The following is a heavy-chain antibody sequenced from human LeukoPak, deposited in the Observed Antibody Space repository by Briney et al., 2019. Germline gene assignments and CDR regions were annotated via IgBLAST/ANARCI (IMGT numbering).Heavy chain of an antibody. Sequence: SETLSLTCTVSGGSINNYYWSWIRQPPGKGLEWIGYIYYSGSTNYNPSLKSRVTISVDTSKNQFSLKLSSVTAADTAVYYCARDPSYFGGYFDYWGQGTLVTVSS. V-gene: IGHV4-59*01. CDR1: GGSINNYY. CDR3: ARDPSYFGGYFDY. D-gene: IGHD3-10*01. CDR2: IYYSGST. J-gene: IGHJ4*02.